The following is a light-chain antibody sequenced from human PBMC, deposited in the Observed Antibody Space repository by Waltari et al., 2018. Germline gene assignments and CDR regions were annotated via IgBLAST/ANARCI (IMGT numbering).Light chain of an antibody. J-gene: IGLJ3*02. CDR1: SGHSSNV. Sequence: QLVLTQSPSASASLGASVKLTCTLNSGHSSNVVAWLQQQPEKGPRYLMKVNSDGSHSKGDEIPDRFSGSSSGAEPYLTISSVQSEDEADYYCQTGGHGTWVFGGGTKLTVL. V-gene: IGLV4-69*01. CDR2: VNSDGSH. CDR3: QTGGHGTWV.